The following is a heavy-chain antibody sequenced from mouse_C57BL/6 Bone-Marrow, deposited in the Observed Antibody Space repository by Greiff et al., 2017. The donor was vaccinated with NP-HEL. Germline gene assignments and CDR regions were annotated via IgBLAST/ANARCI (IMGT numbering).Heavy chain of an antibody. CDR3: ARGLDYYGSSLAWFAY. CDR1: GYTFTSYW. Sequence: VQLQQPGAELVMPGASVKLSCKASGYTFTSYWMHWVKQRPGQGLEWIGEIDPSDSYTNYNQKFKGKSTLTVDKSSSTAYMQLSSLTSEDSAVYYCARGLDYYGSSLAWFAYWGQGTLVTVSA. V-gene: IGHV1-69*01. D-gene: IGHD1-1*01. CDR2: IDPSDSYT. J-gene: IGHJ3*01.